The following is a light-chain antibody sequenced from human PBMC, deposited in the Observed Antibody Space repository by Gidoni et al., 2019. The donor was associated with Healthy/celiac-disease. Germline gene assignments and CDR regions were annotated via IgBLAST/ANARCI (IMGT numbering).Light chain of an antibody. J-gene: IGKJ1*01. CDR1: QGISSA. V-gene: IGKV1-13*02. CDR3: QQFNSYLRT. Sequence: AIQLTQSPSSLSASVGDRVTITCRASQGISSALAWYQQKPGKAPKLLIYDASRLESGVQSRLSGSGSGTDFTLTISSLQPEDFATYYWQQFNSYLRTFGQGTKVEIK. CDR2: DAS.